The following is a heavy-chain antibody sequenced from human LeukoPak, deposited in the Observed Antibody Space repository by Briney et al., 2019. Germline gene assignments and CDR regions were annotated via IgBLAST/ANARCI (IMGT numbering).Heavy chain of an antibody. CDR3: ARLSINIVVVPAAPARTDTRFDP. D-gene: IGHD2-2*01. V-gene: IGHV4-30-2*01. Sequence: SQTLSLTCTVSGGSISSGGYYWGWIRQPPGKGLEWIGYIYHSGSTYYNPSLKSRVTISVDRSKNQFSLKLSSVTAADTAVYYCARLSINIVVVPAAPARTDTRFDPWGQGTLVTVSS. CDR1: GGSISSGGYY. J-gene: IGHJ5*02. CDR2: IYHSGST.